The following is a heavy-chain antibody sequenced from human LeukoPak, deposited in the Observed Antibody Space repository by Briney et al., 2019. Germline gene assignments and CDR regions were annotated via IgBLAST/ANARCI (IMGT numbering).Heavy chain of an antibody. CDR2: IYYSGDT. J-gene: IGHJ4*02. Sequence: KASETLSLTCTVSGGSISSYYWSWIRQPPGKRVEWIGYIYYSGDTNYNPSLKSRVTMSVDTSKNQFSLKRSSVTAADTAVYYCASAGGNTLAYWGQGTLVTVSS. D-gene: IGHD6-25*01. CDR1: GGSISSYY. V-gene: IGHV4-59*01. CDR3: ASAGGNTLAY.